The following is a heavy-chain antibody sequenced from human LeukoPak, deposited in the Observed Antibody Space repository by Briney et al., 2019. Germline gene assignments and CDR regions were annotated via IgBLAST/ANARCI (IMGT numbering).Heavy chain of an antibody. CDR2: IYYSGST. J-gene: IGHJ3*02. D-gene: IGHD4-11*01. CDR3: ARTGYSDYVGDGAFDI. Sequence: SETLSLTCSVSGGSITSNNYYWGWIRQPPGKGLEWIGSIYYSGSTYYNPSLKSRVTISVDTSENQFSLKLRSVTAADTAVYYCARTGYSDYVGDGAFDIWGQGTMVTVSS. V-gene: IGHV4-39*07. CDR1: GGSITSNNYY.